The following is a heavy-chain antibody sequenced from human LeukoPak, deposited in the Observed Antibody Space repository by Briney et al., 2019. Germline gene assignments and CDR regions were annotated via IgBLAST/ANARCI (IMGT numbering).Heavy chain of an antibody. CDR2: ITGNTANT. J-gene: IGHJ4*02. D-gene: IGHD3-22*01. CDR3: AKRYVSSNYYQCLGE. V-gene: IGHV3-23*01. Sequence: GGSLRLSCAASGFTFSNYAMTWVRLAPGKGLEWVSAITGNTANTYYADSVKGRFTISRDNSKNTVYLQMNSLRVEDTAVYYCAKRYVSSNYYQCLGEWGQGTLVAVSS. CDR1: GFTFSNYA.